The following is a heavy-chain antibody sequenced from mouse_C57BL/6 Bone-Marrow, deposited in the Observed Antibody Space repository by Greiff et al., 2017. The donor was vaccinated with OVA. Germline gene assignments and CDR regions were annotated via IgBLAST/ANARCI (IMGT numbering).Heavy chain of an antibody. CDR1: GYAFSSSW. Sequence: QVQLKQSGPELVKPGASVKISCKASGYAFSSSWMNWVKQRPGKGLEWIGRIYPGDGDTNYNGKFKGKATLTADKSSSTAYMQLSSLTSEYAAVYYCAGNEGVEADWGQGTMVTVST. D-gene: IGHD1-1*01. CDR2: IYPGDGDT. V-gene: IGHV1-82*01. J-gene: IGHJ3*01. CDR3: AGNEGVEAD.